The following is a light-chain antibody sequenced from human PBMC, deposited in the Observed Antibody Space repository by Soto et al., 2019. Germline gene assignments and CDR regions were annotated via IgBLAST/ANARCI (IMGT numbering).Light chain of an antibody. CDR1: SNDVGGYDY. Sequence: QSALTQPASVSGSPGQSITLSCTGTSNDVGGYDYVSWYQHHPGKAPKLMIYEVTNRPSGITDRFSGSKSGNTASLTISGLQAEDEADYYCSSYTTTSTLVLFGGGTKVTVL. CDR2: EVT. CDR3: SSYTTTSTLVL. J-gene: IGLJ2*01. V-gene: IGLV2-14*01.